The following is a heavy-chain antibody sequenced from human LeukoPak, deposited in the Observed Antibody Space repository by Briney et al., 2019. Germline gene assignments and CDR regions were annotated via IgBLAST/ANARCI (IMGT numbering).Heavy chain of an antibody. V-gene: IGHV3-23*01. D-gene: IGHD3-10*01. Sequence: GGSLRLSCATSGFTFRSYAMSCVRQAPGKGLEWVSTISPSGGVTFYSDSVRGRFTISRDYSKDTLFLQMNSLRAENTALYYCAKAHVPTMIRGVVSSDWGQGTLVTVSS. CDR3: AKAHVPTMIRGVVSSD. CDR1: GFTFRSYA. J-gene: IGHJ4*02. CDR2: ISPSGGVT.